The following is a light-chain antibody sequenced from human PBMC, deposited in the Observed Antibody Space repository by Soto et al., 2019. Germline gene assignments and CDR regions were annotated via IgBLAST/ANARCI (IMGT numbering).Light chain of an antibody. CDR2: ETF. CDR3: QQRSNWIT. Sequence: EIVLTQSPATLSLSPGDRATLSCKASQSVSSYLGWYQQRPGQAPRLLIYETFNRATGVPARFSGSGSGTDFTLTISSLEPEDFAIYYCQQRSNWITFGQGTRLE. V-gene: IGKV3-11*01. J-gene: IGKJ5*01. CDR1: QSVSSY.